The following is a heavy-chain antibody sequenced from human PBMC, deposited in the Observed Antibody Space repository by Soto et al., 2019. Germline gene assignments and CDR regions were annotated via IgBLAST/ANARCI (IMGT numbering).Heavy chain of an antibody. CDR3: ASHLRRDVYSDCGFSPDV. CDR2: IYFGDSVT. J-gene: IGHJ6*02. Sequence: IGWVRQMPGKGLEWMAIIYFGDSVTRYSPSFQGQVTISAGKSIRTAYLQRSSLQASDTAMYYCASHLRRDVYSDCGFSPDVWGQVTTVTVS. D-gene: IGHD2-21*01. V-gene: IGHV5-51*01.